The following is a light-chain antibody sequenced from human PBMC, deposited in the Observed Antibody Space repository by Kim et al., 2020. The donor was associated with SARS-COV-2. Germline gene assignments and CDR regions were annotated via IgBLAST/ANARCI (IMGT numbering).Light chain of an antibody. V-gene: IGLV10-54*01. CDR3: STWDSSLNEWV. CDR2: RNN. CDR1: SNNVGNQG. Sequence: QAGLTQPPSVSKGLRQTATLTCTGNSNNVGNQGAAWLQQHQGHPPKLLSYRNNNRPSGVSERLSASRSENTASLTITGLQPEDEADYYCSTWDSSLNEWVFGGGTKVTVL. J-gene: IGLJ3*02.